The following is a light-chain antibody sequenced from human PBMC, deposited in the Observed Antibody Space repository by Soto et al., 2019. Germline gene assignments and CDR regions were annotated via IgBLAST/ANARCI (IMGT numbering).Light chain of an antibody. CDR2: KAS. V-gene: IGKV2-30*01. Sequence: DVVMTQSPLSLPVTLGQPASISCRSSQSLVYSDGIAYLSWFQQRPGQSPRRLIYKASNRDSGVPDRFSGRGSGTDFTLQIDRVEAEDFGIYYFLQGTHWPPTFGRGTRVEIK. J-gene: IGKJ1*01. CDR3: LQGTHWPPT. CDR1: QSLVYSDGIAY.